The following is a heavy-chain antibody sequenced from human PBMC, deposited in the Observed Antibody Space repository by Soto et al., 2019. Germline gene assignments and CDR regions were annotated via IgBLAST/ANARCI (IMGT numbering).Heavy chain of an antibody. CDR2: VFHTGTT. CDR1: GDSVSSPYY. Sequence: QVQLQESGPGLVKPSGTLSLPCAVSGDSVSSPYYWCWVRQPPGKGLEWIGEVFHTGTTSYNPSLRSRVTISMDKSNNQFSLDLSSVTAADTAVYYCARSAGWYAVHSWGPGTLVIVSS. CDR3: ARSAGWYAVHS. D-gene: IGHD6-19*01. V-gene: IGHV4-4*02. J-gene: IGHJ4*02.